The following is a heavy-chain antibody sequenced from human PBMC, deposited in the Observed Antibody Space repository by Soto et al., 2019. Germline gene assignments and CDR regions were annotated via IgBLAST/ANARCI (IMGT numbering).Heavy chain of an antibody. CDR3: AKFYYYDRTRIDY. J-gene: IGHJ4*02. CDR1: GGSIISGDDY. Sequence: SETLSLTCTVSGGSIISGDDYWSWIRQTPGKGLEFIGYIYYSGSTHYNPSLQSRTTISVDTSKRRFSLNLSSVTAADTAVYYCAKFYYYDRTRIDYWGEGALVTVSS. V-gene: IGHV4-30-4*01. D-gene: IGHD3-22*01. CDR2: IYYSGST.